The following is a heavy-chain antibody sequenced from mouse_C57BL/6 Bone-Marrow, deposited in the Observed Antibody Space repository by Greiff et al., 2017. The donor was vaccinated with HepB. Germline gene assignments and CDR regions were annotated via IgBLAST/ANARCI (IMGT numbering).Heavy chain of an antibody. J-gene: IGHJ1*03. Sequence: EVHLVESGGGLVQPGGSLKLSCAASGFTFSDYGMAWVRQAPRKGPEWVAFISNLAYSIYYADTVTGRFTISRENAKNTLYLEMSSLRSEDTAMYYCARRGDDGYYWYFDVWGTGTTVTVSS. V-gene: IGHV5-15*01. CDR1: GFTFSDYG. CDR3: ARRGDDGYYWYFDV. D-gene: IGHD2-3*01. CDR2: ISNLAYSI.